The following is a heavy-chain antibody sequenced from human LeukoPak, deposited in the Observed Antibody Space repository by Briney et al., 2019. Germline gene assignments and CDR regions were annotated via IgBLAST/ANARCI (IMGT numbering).Heavy chain of an antibody. Sequence: PGGSLRLSCAASGFTFSGYGMSWVRQAPGKGLEWVSGISGSAASTHYADSVKGRFTISRDNSKNTLYLQMNSLRAEDTAVYYCARGPSGYHNTGGQGTLVTVSS. CDR3: ARGPSGYHNT. V-gene: IGHV3-23*01. CDR2: ISGSAAST. D-gene: IGHD5-12*01. J-gene: IGHJ4*02. CDR1: GFTFSGYG.